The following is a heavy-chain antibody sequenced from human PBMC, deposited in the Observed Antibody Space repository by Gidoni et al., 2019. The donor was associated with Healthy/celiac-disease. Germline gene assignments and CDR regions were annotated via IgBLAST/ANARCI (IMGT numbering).Heavy chain of an antibody. Sequence: EVQLLESVGGLVQPGGSLRLSCAASGFAFRSYAISWVRQGPGKGLEWVSGISASGGSTYYADSVKGRFTISRDNSKNTLYLQMSSLRAEDTAVYYCAKDDQPYSSTLGVFDYWGQGTLVTVSS. V-gene: IGHV3-23*01. D-gene: IGHD4-4*01. CDR2: ISASGGST. CDR1: GFAFRSYA. CDR3: AKDDQPYSSTLGVFDY. J-gene: IGHJ4*02.